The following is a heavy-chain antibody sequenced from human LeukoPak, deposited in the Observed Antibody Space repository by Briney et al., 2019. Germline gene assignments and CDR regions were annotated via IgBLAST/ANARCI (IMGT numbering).Heavy chain of an antibody. J-gene: IGHJ4*02. Sequence: PGGSLRLSCAAYGFTVSSNYMSWVRQAPGKGLEWVSVIYSGGSTYYEDSVKGRFTISRDNSKNTLYLQMTTLRAEDTAVYYCAILARFLYGSGGIEDYWGQGTLVTVSS. D-gene: IGHD3-10*01. CDR3: AILARFLYGSGGIEDY. V-gene: IGHV3-53*01. CDR1: GFTVSSNY. CDR2: IYSGGST.